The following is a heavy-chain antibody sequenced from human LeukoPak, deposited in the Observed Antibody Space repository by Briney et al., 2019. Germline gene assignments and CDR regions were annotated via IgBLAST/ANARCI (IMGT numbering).Heavy chain of an antibody. V-gene: IGHV1-2*02. Sequence: ASAKVSCKASGYTFTGYYMHWVRQAPGQGLEWMGWINPNSGGTNYAQKFQGRVTMTRDTSISTAYMELSRLRSDDTAVYYCARDKAQYSSSWFSYYYYGMDVWGQGTTVTVSS. CDR1: GYTFTGYY. J-gene: IGHJ6*02. D-gene: IGHD6-13*01. CDR3: ARDKAQYSSSWFSYYYYGMDV. CDR2: INPNSGGT.